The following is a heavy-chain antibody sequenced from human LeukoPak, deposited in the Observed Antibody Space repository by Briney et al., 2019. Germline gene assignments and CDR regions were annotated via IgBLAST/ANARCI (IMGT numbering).Heavy chain of an antibody. D-gene: IGHD5-18*01. CDR3: ARSPYTYGSLFYLDY. CDR1: GGTFSSYA. Sequence: ASVKVSCKASGGTFSSYAISWVRQAPGQGLEWMGRIIPILGIANYAQKFQGRVTLTRDTSTRTVYMELSSLRSEDTAVYYCARSPYTYGSLFYLDYWGQGTLVTVSS. J-gene: IGHJ4*02. V-gene: IGHV1-69*04. CDR2: IIPILGIA.